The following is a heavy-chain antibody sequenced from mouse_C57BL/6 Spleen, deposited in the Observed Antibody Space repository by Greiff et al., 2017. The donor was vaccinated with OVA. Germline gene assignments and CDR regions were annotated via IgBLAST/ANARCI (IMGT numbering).Heavy chain of an antibody. J-gene: IGHJ1*03. V-gene: IGHV1-80*01. D-gene: IGHD1-1*01. Sequence: QVQLQQSGAELVKPGASVKISCKASGYAFSSYWMNWVKQRPGKGLEWIGQIYPGDGDTNYNGKFKGKATLTADKSSSTAYMQRSSLTSEDSAVYFCARSDYGSSYWYFDVWGTGTTVTVSS. CDR3: ARSDYGSSYWYFDV. CDR2: IYPGDGDT. CDR1: GYAFSSYW.